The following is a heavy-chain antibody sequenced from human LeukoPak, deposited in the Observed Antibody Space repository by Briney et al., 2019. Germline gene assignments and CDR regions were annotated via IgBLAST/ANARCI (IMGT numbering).Heavy chain of an antibody. J-gene: IGHJ4*02. CDR2: IYYSGST. V-gene: IGHV4-39*01. CDR1: GGSISSSSYY. D-gene: IGHD1-7*01. CDR3: ASPEKSSTGTTPFDY. Sequence: SGTLSLTCTVSGGSISSSSYYWGWIRQPPGKGLEWIGSIYYSGSTYYNPSLKSRVTISVDTSKNQFSLKLSSVTAADTAVYYCASPEKSSTGTTPFDYWGQGTLVTVSS.